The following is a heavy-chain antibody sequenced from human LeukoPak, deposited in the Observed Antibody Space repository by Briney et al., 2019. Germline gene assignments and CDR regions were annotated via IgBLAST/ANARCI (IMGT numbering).Heavy chain of an antibody. J-gene: IGHJ4*02. CDR1: GGSISSGSYY. V-gene: IGHV4-61*02. CDR3: ARGGYSYGSNFDY. D-gene: IGHD5-18*01. Sequence: PSQALSLTCTVSGGSISSGSYYWGWLRQPAGKGLEWIGRIYTSGSTNYNPSLKSRVTISVDTSKNHFSLKLSSVTAADTAVYYCARGGYSYGSNFDYWGQGTLVTVSS. CDR2: IYTSGST.